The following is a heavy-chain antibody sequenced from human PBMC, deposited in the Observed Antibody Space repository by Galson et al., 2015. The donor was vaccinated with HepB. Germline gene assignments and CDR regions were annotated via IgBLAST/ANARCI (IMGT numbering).Heavy chain of an antibody. CDR1: GYTFTSYG. Sequence: SVKVSCKASGYTFTSYGISWVRQAPGQGLEWMGWISAYNGNTNYAQKLQGRVTVTTDTSTSTAYMELRSLRSDDTAVYYCARVYGTHWRFVPDSLTTYAFHIWSQGTMVTVSS. J-gene: IGHJ3*02. CDR2: ISAYNGNT. D-gene: IGHD1-7*01. CDR3: ARVYGTHWRFVPDSLTTYAFHI. V-gene: IGHV1-18*01.